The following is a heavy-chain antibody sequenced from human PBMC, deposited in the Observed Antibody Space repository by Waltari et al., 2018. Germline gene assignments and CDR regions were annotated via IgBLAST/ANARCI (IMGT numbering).Heavy chain of an antibody. CDR2: IYYSGST. Sequence: QLQLQESGPGLVKPSETLSLTCTVSGGSIRSSSYYWGWIRQPPGKGLEWIGIIYYSGSTYYNPSLKSRVTISVDTSKNQFSLKLSSVTAADTAVYYCARVDIAAAGSPFDYWGQGTLVTVSS. CDR1: GGSIRSSSYY. V-gene: IGHV4-39*07. CDR3: ARVDIAAAGSPFDY. D-gene: IGHD6-13*01. J-gene: IGHJ4*02.